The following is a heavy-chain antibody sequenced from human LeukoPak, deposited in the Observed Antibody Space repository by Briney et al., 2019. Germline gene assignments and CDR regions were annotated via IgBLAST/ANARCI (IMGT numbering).Heavy chain of an antibody. CDR3: AREPHDYVWGSFRFGGTHFDA. V-gene: IGHV3-48*03. D-gene: IGHD3-16*02. Sequence: GGSLRLSCAASGFTFSNYEMNWVRRAPGKGLEWVSYISSSGSATYYADSVKGRFTLSRGNAKSSLYLQMNSLRAEDTAVYYCAREPHDYVWGSFRFGGTHFDAWGQGTMVTVSS. J-gene: IGHJ3*01. CDR2: ISSSGSAT. CDR1: GFTFSNYE.